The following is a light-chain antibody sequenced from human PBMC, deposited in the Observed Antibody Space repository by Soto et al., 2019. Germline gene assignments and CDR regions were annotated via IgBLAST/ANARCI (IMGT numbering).Light chain of an antibody. J-gene: IGLJ2*01. CDR2: EVS. V-gene: IGLV2-8*01. CDR3: SSFAGNNNLV. Sequence: QSALTQPPSASGSPGQSVTISCTGTSSDVGGYNYVSWYQQHPGKAPKLMISEVSKRPSGVPDRFSGSKSGNTASLTGSGLQDEDEADYYCSSFAGNNNLVFGGGTKLTVL. CDR1: SSDVGGYNY.